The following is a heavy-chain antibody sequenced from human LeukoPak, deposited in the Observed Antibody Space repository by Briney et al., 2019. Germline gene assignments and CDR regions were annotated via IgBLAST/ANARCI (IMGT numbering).Heavy chain of an antibody. CDR3: ARWGLVAPGTYYYYYMDV. J-gene: IGHJ6*03. D-gene: IGHD2-2*01. V-gene: IGHV1-18*01. Sequence: ASVKVSCKASGYTFANYGVSWVRQAPGQGLEWMGWINAYNGDTHYAQNLQGRLTMTTDTSTSMAFMELRSLRPDDTAVYFCARWGLVAPGTYYYYYMDVWGRGTTVTVSS. CDR2: INAYNGDT. CDR1: GYTFANYG.